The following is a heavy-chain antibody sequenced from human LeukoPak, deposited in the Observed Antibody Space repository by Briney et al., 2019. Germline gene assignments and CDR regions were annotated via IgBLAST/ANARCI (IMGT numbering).Heavy chain of an antibody. V-gene: IGHV3-48*04. Sequence: GGSLRLSCAASGFTFSSYSMNWVRQAPGKGLEWVSYIISSGSTIYYADSVKGRFTISRDNAKNSLYLQMNSLRAEDTAVYYCAREIRVRETVVGATPTSFDICGQGTMVTVST. J-gene: IGHJ3*02. CDR1: GFTFSSYS. CDR2: IISSGSTI. CDR3: AREIRVRETVVGATPTSFDI. D-gene: IGHD1-26*01.